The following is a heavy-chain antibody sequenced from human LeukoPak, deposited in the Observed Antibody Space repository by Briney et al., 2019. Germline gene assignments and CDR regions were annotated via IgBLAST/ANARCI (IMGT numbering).Heavy chain of an antibody. CDR1: GGSFSGYY. Sequence: PSETLPLTCAVYGGSFSGYYWSWIRQPPGKGLEWIGEINHSGSTNYNPSLKSRVTISVDTSKNQFSLKLSSVTAADTAVYYCARVLSIAVAGAFDYWGQGTLVTVSS. J-gene: IGHJ4*02. V-gene: IGHV4-34*01. D-gene: IGHD6-19*01. CDR2: INHSGST. CDR3: ARVLSIAVAGAFDY.